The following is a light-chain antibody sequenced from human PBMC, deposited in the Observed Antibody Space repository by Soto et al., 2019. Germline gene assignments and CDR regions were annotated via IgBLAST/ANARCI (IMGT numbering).Light chain of an antibody. Sequence: DIKMTKSPSTLSASVGDTVTITCRASESISSWLAWYQEKPGKAPKLLIYAASNLQSGVPSRFSGSGSGTDFTLTISSLQPEDFATYYCQQANSFPWTFGQGTKVDIK. V-gene: IGKV1-12*01. J-gene: IGKJ1*01. CDR2: AAS. CDR1: ESISSW. CDR3: QQANSFPWT.